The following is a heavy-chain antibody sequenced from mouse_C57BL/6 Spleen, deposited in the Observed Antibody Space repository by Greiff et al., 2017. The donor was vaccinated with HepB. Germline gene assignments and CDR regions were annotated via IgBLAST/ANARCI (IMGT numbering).Heavy chain of an antibody. CDR2: IYPGDGDT. Sequence: QVQLQQSGPELVKPGASVKISCKASGYAFSSSWMNWVKQRPGQGLEWIGRIYPGDGDTNYNGKFKGKATLTADKSSSTAYMQLSSLTSEDSAVYFCARDDYDGFDYWGQGTTLTVSS. V-gene: IGHV1-82*01. CDR3: ARDDYDGFDY. CDR1: GYAFSSSW. J-gene: IGHJ2*01. D-gene: IGHD2-4*01.